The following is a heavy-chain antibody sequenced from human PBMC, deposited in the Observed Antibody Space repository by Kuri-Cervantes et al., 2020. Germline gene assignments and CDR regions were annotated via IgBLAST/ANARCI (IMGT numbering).Heavy chain of an antibody. CDR3: ARGPGYSYGWRDAFDI. CDR2: ISSSGSTI. V-gene: IGHV3-11*04. J-gene: IGHJ3*02. Sequence: LSLTCAASGFTFSDYYMSWIRQAPGKGLEWVSYISSSGSTIYYADSVKGRFTISRDNAKNSLYLQMNSLGDEDTAVYYCARGPGYSYGWRDAFDIWGQGTMVTVSS. CDR1: GFTFSDYY. D-gene: IGHD5-18*01.